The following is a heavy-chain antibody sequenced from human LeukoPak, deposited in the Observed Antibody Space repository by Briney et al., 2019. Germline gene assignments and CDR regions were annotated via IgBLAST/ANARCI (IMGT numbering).Heavy chain of an antibody. J-gene: IGHJ4*02. D-gene: IGHD6-13*01. CDR3: ARALHSSSLDY. CDR2: ISSSSSYI. CDR1: GFTFSSYS. V-gene: IGHV3-21*01. Sequence: GGSLRLSCAASGFTFSSYSMNWVRQAPGKGLEWVSSISSSSSYIYYADSVKGRFTISRENAKNSLYLQMNSLRAGDTAVYYCARALHSSSLDYWGQGTLVTVSS.